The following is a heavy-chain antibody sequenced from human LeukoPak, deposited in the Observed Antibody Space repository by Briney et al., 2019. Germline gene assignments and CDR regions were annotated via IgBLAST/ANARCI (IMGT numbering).Heavy chain of an antibody. CDR2: IYYTGNT. Sequence: SETLSLTCSVSGVSISSSNSYWGWIRQPPGKGLEWIGSIYYTGNTYYNASLKSRVTISIDTSKNQFSLKLTSVTAADTAVYYCATSSGSYYYWGQGTLVTVSS. J-gene: IGHJ4*02. CDR3: ATSSGSYYY. D-gene: IGHD1-26*01. CDR1: GVSISSSNSY. V-gene: IGHV4-39*01.